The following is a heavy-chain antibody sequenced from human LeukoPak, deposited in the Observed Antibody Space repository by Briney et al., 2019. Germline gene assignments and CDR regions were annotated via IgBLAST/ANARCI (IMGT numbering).Heavy chain of an antibody. J-gene: IGHJ5*02. CDR3: ARGPRNDP. Sequence: ASVKVSCKTSGYPFTTYEINWVRQAAGQRLEWMGWVHPNSGNTAYAQKFQGRVTMTRDTSISTAYMELSSLRFDDTAVYFCARGPRNDPWGQGTLVTVSS. V-gene: IGHV1-8*01. D-gene: IGHD1-14*01. CDR2: VHPNSGNT. CDR1: GYPFTTYE.